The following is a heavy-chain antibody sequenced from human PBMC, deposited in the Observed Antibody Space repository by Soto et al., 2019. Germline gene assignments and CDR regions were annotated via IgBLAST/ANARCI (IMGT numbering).Heavy chain of an antibody. Sequence: PGGSLRLSCAASGFTFSSYGMHWVRQAPGKGLEWVAVIWYDGSNKYYADSVKGRFTISRDNSKNTLYLQMNSLRAEDTAVYYCARDGRDGSGSYRSSNSNDAFDIWGQGTMVTVSS. V-gene: IGHV3-33*01. CDR3: ARDGRDGSGSYRSSNSNDAFDI. CDR1: GFTFSSYG. J-gene: IGHJ3*02. CDR2: IWYDGSNK. D-gene: IGHD3-10*01.